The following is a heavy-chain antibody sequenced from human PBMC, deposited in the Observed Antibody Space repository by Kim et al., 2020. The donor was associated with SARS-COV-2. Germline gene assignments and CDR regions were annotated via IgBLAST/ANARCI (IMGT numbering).Heavy chain of an antibody. Sequence: SETLSLTCTVSGGSISSSSYYWGWIRQPPGKGLEWIGNIHYSGSTYYNPSLKSRVTISVDTSKNQFSLKLSSVTAADTAVYYCARRVVGSSSGWNNWFDPWGQGTLVTVSS. J-gene: IGHJ5*02. CDR3: ARRVVGSSSGWNNWFDP. CDR2: IHYSGST. D-gene: IGHD6-19*01. CDR1: GGSISSSSYY. V-gene: IGHV4-39*01.